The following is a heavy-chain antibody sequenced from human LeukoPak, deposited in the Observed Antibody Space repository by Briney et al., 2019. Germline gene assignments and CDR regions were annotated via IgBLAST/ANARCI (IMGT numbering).Heavy chain of an antibody. V-gene: IGHV1-69*05. CDR2: IIPIFGKA. CDR3: ARSRMNYYDSSRRRLAFDI. Sequence: GASVKVSCQASGGTFSSYAMSWVRQAPGQGVEWVGGIIPIFGKANYERKFQGRVTNTTDESTSTAYMELSSLRSEDTAVYYCARSRMNYYDSSRRRLAFDISGQGTMVTVSS. CDR1: GGTFSSYA. D-gene: IGHD3-22*01. J-gene: IGHJ3*02.